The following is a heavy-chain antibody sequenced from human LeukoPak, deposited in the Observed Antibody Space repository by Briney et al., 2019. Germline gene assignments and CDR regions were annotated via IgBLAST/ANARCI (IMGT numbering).Heavy chain of an antibody. CDR2: ISSSGSTI. D-gene: IGHD3-16*01. Sequence: GGSLRLSCAASGFTFSDYYMSWIRQAPGKGLEWVSYISSSGSTIYYADSVKGRFTLPRDNAKNSLYLQMNSLRAEDTAVYYCARRTFGGEFDYWGQGTLVTVSS. CDR1: GFTFSDYY. J-gene: IGHJ4*02. V-gene: IGHV3-11*01. CDR3: ARRTFGGEFDY.